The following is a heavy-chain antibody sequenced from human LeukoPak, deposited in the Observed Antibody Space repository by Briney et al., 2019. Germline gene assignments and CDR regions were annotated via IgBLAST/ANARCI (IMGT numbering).Heavy chain of an antibody. CDR3: ARTTEGGYTSDYFYYYYMDV. J-gene: IGHJ6*03. D-gene: IGHD5-18*01. Sequence: SETLSLTCTVSGGSISSYYWSWIRQPPGKGLEWIGYIYYSGSTNYNRSLKSRVTISVYTSKNQFSLKLRSVTAADTAVYYCARTTEGGYTSDYFYYYYMDVWGKGTTVTISS. V-gene: IGHV4-59*01. CDR1: GGSISSYY. CDR2: IYYSGST.